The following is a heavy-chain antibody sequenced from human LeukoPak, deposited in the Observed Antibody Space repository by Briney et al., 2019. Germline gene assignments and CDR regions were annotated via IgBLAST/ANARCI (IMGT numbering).Heavy chain of an antibody. V-gene: IGHV4-4*02. CDR2: IYHSGST. CDR3: ARVLSSSWTTNDAFDI. D-gene: IGHD6-13*01. Sequence: SETLSLTCAVSGGSISSSNWWSWVRQPPGKGLEWIGEIYHSGSTNYNPSLKSRVTISVDKSKNQFSLKLSSVTAADTAVYYCARVLSSSWTTNDAFDIWGQGTMVTVSS. CDR1: GGSISSSNW. J-gene: IGHJ3*02.